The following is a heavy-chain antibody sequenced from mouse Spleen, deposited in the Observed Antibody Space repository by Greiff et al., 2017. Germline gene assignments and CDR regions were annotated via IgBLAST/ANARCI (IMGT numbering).Heavy chain of an antibody. CDR1: GYSITSGYY. J-gene: IGHJ1*01. V-gene: IGHV3-6*01. CDR3: ARVEDGYYGYWYFDV. Sequence: DVQLQESGPGLVKPSQSLSLTCSVTGYSITSGYYWNWIRQFPGNKLEWMGYISYDGSNNYNPSLKNRISITRDTSKNQFFLKLNSVTTEDTATYYCARVEDGYYGYWYFDVWGAGTTVTVSS. CDR2: ISYDGSN. D-gene: IGHD2-3*01.